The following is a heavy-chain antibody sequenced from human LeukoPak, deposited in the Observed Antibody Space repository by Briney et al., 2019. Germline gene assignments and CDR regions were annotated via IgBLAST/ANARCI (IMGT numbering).Heavy chain of an antibody. CDR1: GFTFSSYG. CDR3: AKVGEQWQPSGDLGD. J-gene: IGHJ4*02. V-gene: IGHV3-30*18. Sequence: GGSLRLSCAASGFTFSSYGMHWVRQAPGKGLGWVAVISYDGSNKYYADSVKGRFTISRDNSKNTLYLQMNSLRAEDTAVYYCAKVGEQWQPSGDLGDWGQGTLVTVSS. CDR2: ISYDGSNK. D-gene: IGHD6-19*01.